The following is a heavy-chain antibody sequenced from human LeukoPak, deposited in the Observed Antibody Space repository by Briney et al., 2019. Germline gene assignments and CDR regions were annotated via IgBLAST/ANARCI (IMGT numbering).Heavy chain of an antibody. CDR3: ARVSSSSWFPLPY. Sequence: NPSETLSLTCTVSGGSISSSSYYWGWIRQPPGKGLEWIGSIYYSGSTYYNPSLKSRVTISVDTSKNQFSLKLSSVTAADTAVYYCARVSSSSWFPLPYWGQGTLVTVSS. CDR1: GGSISSSSYY. D-gene: IGHD6-13*01. J-gene: IGHJ4*02. CDR2: IYYSGST. V-gene: IGHV4-39*07.